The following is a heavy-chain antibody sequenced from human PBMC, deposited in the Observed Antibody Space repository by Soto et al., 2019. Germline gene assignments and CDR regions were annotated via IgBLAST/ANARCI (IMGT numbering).Heavy chain of an antibody. Sequence: GGSLRLSCAASGFTFSSYAMTWVRQAPGKGLEWVAVVSYDGSNKYYADSVKGRFTISRDNSKNTLYLQMNSLRAEDTAVYYCASDYRDYSTLYWGQGTLVTVSS. D-gene: IGHD4-17*01. V-gene: IGHV3-30-3*01. CDR3: ASDYRDYSTLY. CDR1: GFTFSSYA. J-gene: IGHJ4*02. CDR2: VSYDGSNK.